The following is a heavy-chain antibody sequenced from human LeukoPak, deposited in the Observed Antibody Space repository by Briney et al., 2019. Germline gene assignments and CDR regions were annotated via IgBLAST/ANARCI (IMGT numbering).Heavy chain of an antibody. CDR1: GGTFSSYA. J-gene: IGHJ6*03. V-gene: IGHV1-69*05. CDR3: ARVLYYDILTGYPYCYYMDV. Sequence: SVKVSCKASGGTFSSYAISWVRQAPGQGLEWMGGIIPIFGTANYAQKFQGRVTITTDESTSTAYMELSSLRSEDTAVYYCARVLYYDILTGYPYCYYMDVWGKGTTVTVSS. D-gene: IGHD3-9*01. CDR2: IIPIFGTA.